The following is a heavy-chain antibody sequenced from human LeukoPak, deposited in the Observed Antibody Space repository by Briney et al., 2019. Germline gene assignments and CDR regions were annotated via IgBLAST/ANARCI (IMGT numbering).Heavy chain of an antibody. Sequence: PSETLSLTCTVSAGSISSSSYYWGWIRQPPGKGLEWIGSIYHSGSTYSSPSLRSRLTISVDTSKNRFSLKLSSVTAADTAVYFCARQPSITIFGILIPKYFEYWGQGTLVTVSP. D-gene: IGHD3-3*01. V-gene: IGHV4-39*01. CDR3: ARQPSITIFGILIPKYFEY. J-gene: IGHJ4*02. CDR1: AGSISSSSYY. CDR2: IYHSGST.